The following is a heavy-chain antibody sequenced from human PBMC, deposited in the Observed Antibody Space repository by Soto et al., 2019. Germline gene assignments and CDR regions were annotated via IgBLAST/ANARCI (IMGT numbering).Heavy chain of an antibody. Sequence: QVQLQESGPGLVKPSQTLSLTCTVSGGSISSGGYYWSWIRQHPGKGLEWIGYIYYSGSTYYNPSHKGSXTISVDTSKHPFSLKLSSVTAADTAVSYCARSVTPWGQGTLVTVSS. D-gene: IGHD3-10*01. CDR1: GGSISSGGYY. V-gene: IGHV4-31*03. CDR2: IYYSGST. CDR3: ARSVTP. J-gene: IGHJ5*02.